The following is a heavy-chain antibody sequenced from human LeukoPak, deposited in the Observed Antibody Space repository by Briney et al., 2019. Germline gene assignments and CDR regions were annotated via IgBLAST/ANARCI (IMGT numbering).Heavy chain of an antibody. J-gene: IGHJ3*02. D-gene: IGHD2-2*01. Sequence: SETLSLTCTVSGGSISSSSYYWGWIRQPPGKGLEWIGYIYHSGSTYYNPSLKSRVTISVDRSKNQFSLKLSSVTAADTAVYYCARVWDIVVVPAARGAFDIWGQGTMVTVSS. CDR2: IYHSGST. V-gene: IGHV4-39*07. CDR1: GGSISSSSYY. CDR3: ARVWDIVVVPAARGAFDI.